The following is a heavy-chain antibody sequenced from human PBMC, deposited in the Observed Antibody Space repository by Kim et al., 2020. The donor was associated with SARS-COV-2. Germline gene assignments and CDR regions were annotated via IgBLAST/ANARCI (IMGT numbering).Heavy chain of an antibody. V-gene: IGHV3-23*01. CDR2: ISGSGGST. Sequence: GGSLRLSCAASGFTFSSYAMSWVRQAPGKGLEWVSAISGSGGSTYYADSVKGRFTISRDNSKNTLYLQMNSLRAEDTAVYYCAGQVGPELLSAPHWGQGTLVTVSS. CDR3: AGQVGPELLSAPH. J-gene: IGHJ1*01. D-gene: IGHD1-26*01. CDR1: GFTFSSYA.